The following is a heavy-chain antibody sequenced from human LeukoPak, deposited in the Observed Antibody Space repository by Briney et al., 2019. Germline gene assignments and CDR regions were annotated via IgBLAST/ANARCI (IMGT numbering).Heavy chain of an antibody. D-gene: IGHD5-24*01. J-gene: IGHJ4*02. CDR1: GFTVSTNY. Sequence: GGSLRPSCAASGFTVSTNYMSWVRQAPGKGLEWVSVIYSGGTTYYADSVKGRFTLSRDDSKNTLYLQMNSLRAEDTAVYYCARRWVLGGGQGTLVTVSS. CDR3: ARRWVLG. CDR2: IYSGGTT. V-gene: IGHV3-53*01.